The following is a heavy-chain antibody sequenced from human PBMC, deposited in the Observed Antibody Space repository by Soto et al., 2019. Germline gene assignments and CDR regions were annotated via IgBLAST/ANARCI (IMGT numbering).Heavy chain of an antibody. Sequence: SETLSLTCTVSGGSISSSSYYWGWIRQPPGKGLEWIGSIYYSGSTYYNPSLKSRVTISVDTSKNQFSLKLSSVTAADTAVYYCARIAERIAAAGIDYWGQGTLVTVSS. D-gene: IGHD6-13*01. CDR3: ARIAERIAAAGIDY. CDR1: GGSISSSSYY. V-gene: IGHV4-39*01. J-gene: IGHJ4*02. CDR2: IYYSGST.